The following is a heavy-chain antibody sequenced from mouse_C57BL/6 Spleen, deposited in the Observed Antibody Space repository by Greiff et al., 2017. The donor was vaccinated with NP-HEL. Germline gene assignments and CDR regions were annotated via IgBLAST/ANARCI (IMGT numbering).Heavy chain of an antibody. CDR3: ARLYGYGFDY. J-gene: IGHJ2*01. D-gene: IGHD2-2*01. CDR1: GFTFTDYY. V-gene: IGHV7-3*01. CDR2: IRNKTNGYTT. Sequence: EVKVVESGGGLVQPGGSLSLSCAASGFTFTDYYMSWVRQPPGKALEWLGFIRNKTNGYTTEYSASVKGRFTISRDNSQSILYLQINALRTEDSATYYCARLYGYGFDYWGQGTTLTVSS.